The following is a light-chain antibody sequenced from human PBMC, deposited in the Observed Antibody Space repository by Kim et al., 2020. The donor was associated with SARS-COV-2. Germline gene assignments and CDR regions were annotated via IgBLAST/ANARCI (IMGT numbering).Light chain of an antibody. V-gene: IGKV3-20*01. CDR2: AES. CDR3: QQYGSSPLT. J-gene: IGKJ4*01. Sequence: SPGERATLPCRASQSVSSSNLAWYQQKAGQAPRLLIYAESRRATDIPDRFSGSGSGTDFTLTISRLEPEDFALYYCQQYGSSPLTFGGGTKVDIK. CDR1: QSVSSSN.